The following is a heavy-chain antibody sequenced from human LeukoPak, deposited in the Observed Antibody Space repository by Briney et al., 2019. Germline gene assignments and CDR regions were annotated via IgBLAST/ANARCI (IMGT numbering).Heavy chain of an antibody. CDR1: GDSVSSNSAA. J-gene: IGHJ6*02. CDR3: ARDSRGYSYGTLYYYYYGMDV. Sequence: SQTLSLTCAISGDSVSSNSAAWNWIRQSPSRGLEWLGRTYYRSKWYNDYAVSMKSRITINPDTSKNQFSLQLNSVTPEDTAVYYCARDSRGYSYGTLYYYYYGMDVWGQGTTVTVSS. CDR2: TYYRSKWYN. V-gene: IGHV6-1*01. D-gene: IGHD5-18*01.